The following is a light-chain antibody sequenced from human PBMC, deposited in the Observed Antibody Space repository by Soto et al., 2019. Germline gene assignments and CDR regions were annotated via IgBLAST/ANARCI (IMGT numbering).Light chain of an antibody. CDR2: DAS. J-gene: IGKJ4*01. CDR3: QQYGDSFFT. Sequence: DIQMTQSPSTLSASVGDRVTITCRASQSISSWLAWYQQKPGKAPKVLIYDASSLESGVPSRFSGSGSGTEFSLTISRLEPEDFAVYYCQQYGDSFFTFGGGTKVEIK. CDR1: QSISSW. V-gene: IGKV1-5*01.